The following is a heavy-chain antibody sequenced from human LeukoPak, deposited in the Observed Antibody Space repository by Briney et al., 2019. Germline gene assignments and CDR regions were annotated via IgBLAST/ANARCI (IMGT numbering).Heavy chain of an antibody. CDR3: ARDDTATPNWELDY. Sequence: ASVKVSCKASGFTFTAYYIHWVRQAPGQRPEWMGWVTPQTGGTNIAQKFRGRVTMTRDRSITTAYMALSRLTSDDTALYYCARDDTATPNWELDYGGQGTLVTVSS. V-gene: IGHV1-2*02. CDR2: VTPQTGGT. CDR1: GFTFTAYY. D-gene: IGHD1-1*01. J-gene: IGHJ4*02.